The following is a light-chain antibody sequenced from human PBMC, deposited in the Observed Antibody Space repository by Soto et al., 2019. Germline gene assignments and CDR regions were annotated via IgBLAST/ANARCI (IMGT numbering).Light chain of an antibody. Sequence: DLQMTQSPSSLSASVGDRVTITCRASQGINYYLAWYQQKPGKVPELLISSASALESGAPSRFSGSGSGTDFTLTISSLQPEDVATYYCLSYNSAPQTFGQGTKVEI. CDR3: LSYNSAPQT. V-gene: IGKV1-27*01. CDR2: SAS. CDR1: QGINYY. J-gene: IGKJ1*01.